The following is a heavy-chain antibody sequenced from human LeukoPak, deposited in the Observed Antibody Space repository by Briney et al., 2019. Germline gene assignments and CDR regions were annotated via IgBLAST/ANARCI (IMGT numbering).Heavy chain of an antibody. D-gene: IGHD4-17*01. CDR3: AKALRSLGTTATAGRYYYYMDV. Sequence: GGSLRLSCAASGFTVRSNYMSCVRQAPGKGLEWVSSISSSSSYIYYADSVKGRFTISRDNAKNTLYLQMNSLRAEDTAVYYCAKALRSLGTTATAGRYYYYMDVWGKGTTVTVSS. J-gene: IGHJ6*03. V-gene: IGHV3-21*01. CDR1: GFTVRSNY. CDR2: ISSSSSYI.